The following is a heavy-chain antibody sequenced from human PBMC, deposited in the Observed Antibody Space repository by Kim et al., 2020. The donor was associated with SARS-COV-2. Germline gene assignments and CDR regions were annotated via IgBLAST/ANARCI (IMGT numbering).Heavy chain of an antibody. Sequence: YYADSVKGRFTISRDNSKNTLYLQMNSLRAEDTAVYYCARDRNDISMDVWGQGTTVTVSS. CDR3: ARDRNDISMDV. D-gene: IGHD3-9*01. V-gene: IGHV3-33*01. J-gene: IGHJ6*02.